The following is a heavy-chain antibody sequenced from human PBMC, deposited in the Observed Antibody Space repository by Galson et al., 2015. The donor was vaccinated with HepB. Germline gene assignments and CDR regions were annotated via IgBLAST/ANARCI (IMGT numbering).Heavy chain of an antibody. J-gene: IGHJ4*02. D-gene: IGHD4-17*01. Sequence: SETLSLTCTVSGGSISSYYWSWIRQPAGKGLEWIGRIYTSGSTNYNPSLKSRVTMSVDTSKNQFSLKLSSVTAADTAVYYCASTRHDYGDYGAWNYFDYWGQGTLVTVSS. CDR3: ASTRHDYGDYGAWNYFDY. CDR1: GGSISSYY. V-gene: IGHV4-4*07. CDR2: IYTSGST.